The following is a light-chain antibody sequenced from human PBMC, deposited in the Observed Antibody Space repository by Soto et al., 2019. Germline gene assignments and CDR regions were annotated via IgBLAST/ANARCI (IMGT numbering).Light chain of an antibody. J-gene: IGKJ3*01. CDR1: QSVSSSH. CDR2: GAS. CDR3: QQYGSSPLA. V-gene: IGKV3-20*01. Sequence: EIVLTQSPGTLSLSPGERATLSCRASQSVSSSHLAWYQQKPGQAPRLLIYGASGRATGIPDRFSGSGSGTDFTLTISRLEPEDFAVYYCQQYGSSPLAFGPGTKVDIK.